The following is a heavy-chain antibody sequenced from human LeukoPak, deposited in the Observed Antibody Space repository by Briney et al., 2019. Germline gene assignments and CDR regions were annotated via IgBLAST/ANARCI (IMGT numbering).Heavy chain of an antibody. CDR2: IDPNSGGT. CDR1: GYTFTGYY. J-gene: IGHJ4*02. Sequence: VKVSCKTSGYTFTGYYMHWMRQAPGQGLEWMGRIDPNSGGTNYAQNFQGRVTMTRDTSISTAYMELTRLRSDDTAIYYCARVGSSSWYSFDYWGQGTLVTVSS. D-gene: IGHD6-13*01. CDR3: ARVGSSSWYSFDY. V-gene: IGHV1-2*06.